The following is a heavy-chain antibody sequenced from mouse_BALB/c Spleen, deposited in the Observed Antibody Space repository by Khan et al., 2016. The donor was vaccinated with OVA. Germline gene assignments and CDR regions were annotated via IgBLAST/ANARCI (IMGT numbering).Heavy chain of an antibody. CDR1: GYTFTSYT. D-gene: IGHD2-14*01. CDR3: AREGAYYRSDGWFAY. Sequence: QVQLQQSGAELARPGASVKMSCKASGYTFTSYTMHWVKQRPGQGLEWIGYINPSSGYPNYNQKFKDKATLTADKSSSTAYMQLSSPTSEDSAVYYCAREGAYYRSDGWFAYWGQGTLVTVSA. CDR2: INPSSGYP. J-gene: IGHJ3*01. V-gene: IGHV1-4*01.